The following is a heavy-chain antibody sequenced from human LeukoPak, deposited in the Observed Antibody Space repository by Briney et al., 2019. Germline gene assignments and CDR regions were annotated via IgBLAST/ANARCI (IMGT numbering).Heavy chain of an antibody. J-gene: IGHJ4*02. CDR1: GGSISSYY. CDR3: ARDQFGVVID. V-gene: IGHV4-59*01. D-gene: IGHD3-3*01. CDR2: IYYSGST. Sequence: PSETLSLTCTVSGGSISSYYWSWIRQPPGKGLEWIGYIYYSGSTNYNPSLKSRVTISVDTSKNQFSLKLSSVTAADTAVYYCARDQFGVVIDWGQGTLVTVSS.